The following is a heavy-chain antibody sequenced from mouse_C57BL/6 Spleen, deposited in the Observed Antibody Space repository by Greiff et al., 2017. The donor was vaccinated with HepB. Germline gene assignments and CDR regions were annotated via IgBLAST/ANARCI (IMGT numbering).Heavy chain of an antibody. J-gene: IGHJ4*01. CDR1: GFSLTSYG. CDR3: ARDLFITTVVARAMDY. CDR2: IWSGGST. Sequence: QVHVKQSGPGLVQPSQSLSITCTVSGFSLTSYGVHWVRQSPGKGLEWLGVIWSGGSTDYNAAFISRLSISKDNSKSQVFFKMNSLQADDTAIYYCARDLFITTVVARAMDYWGQGTSVTVSS. D-gene: IGHD1-1*01. V-gene: IGHV2-2*01.